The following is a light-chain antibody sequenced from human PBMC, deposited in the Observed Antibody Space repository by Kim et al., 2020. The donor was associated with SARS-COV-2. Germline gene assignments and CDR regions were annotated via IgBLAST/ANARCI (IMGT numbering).Light chain of an antibody. CDR3: SSHTSRSTLVV. CDR1: SSDVGSYNH. Sequence: QSALTQPASVSVSPGQSITISCTGTSSDVGSYNHVSWYQQHPGKAPKLLLYNVSERPSGISNRFSGSKSGNTASLTISGLQAEDEADYYCSSHTSRSTLVVFGGGTQLTVL. CDR2: NVS. V-gene: IGLV2-14*03. J-gene: IGLJ2*01.